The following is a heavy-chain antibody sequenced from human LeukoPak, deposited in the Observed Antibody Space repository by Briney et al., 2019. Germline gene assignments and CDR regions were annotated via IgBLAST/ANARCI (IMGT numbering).Heavy chain of an antibody. CDR3: AKGNGWSYFDY. CDR1: GFTFDDYA. Sequence: SLRLSCAASGFTFDDYAMHWVRQAPGKGLEWVSGITWNSDSLGYADSVKGRFTISRDNAKNSLHPQMNSLRAEDTALYYCAKGNGWSYFDYWGQGTLVTVSS. V-gene: IGHV3-9*01. CDR2: ITWNSDSL. J-gene: IGHJ4*02. D-gene: IGHD6-19*01.